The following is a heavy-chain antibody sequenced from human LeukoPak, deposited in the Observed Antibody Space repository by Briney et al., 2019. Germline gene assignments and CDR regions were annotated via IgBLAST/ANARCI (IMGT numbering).Heavy chain of an antibody. Sequence: GGSLRLSCAASGFTFSSYAMSWFRQAPGKGLEWVGFIRSKAYGGTTEYAASVKGRFTISRDDSKSIAYLQMNSLKTEDTAVYYCTRGSYYYYGMDVWGQGTTVTVSS. V-gene: IGHV3-49*03. CDR1: GFTFSSYA. J-gene: IGHJ6*02. CDR2: IRSKAYGGTT. CDR3: TRGSYYYYGMDV. D-gene: IGHD1-26*01.